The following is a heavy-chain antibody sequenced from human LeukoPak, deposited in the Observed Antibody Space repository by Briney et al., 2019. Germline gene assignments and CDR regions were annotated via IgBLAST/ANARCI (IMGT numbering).Heavy chain of an antibody. D-gene: IGHD2-15*01. V-gene: IGHV3-30*02. J-gene: IGHJ6*03. CDR1: GFIFSSHN. Sequence: GGSLRLSCAPSGFIFSSHNMHWVRQAPGQGPEWVASIRLDGSDKYYADSVQGRITICRDNAKNFLCLQRRSLKAEDTSVYLCARGPLSKVVVDATLIYMDGWVKGTTV. CDR2: IRLDGSDK. CDR3: ARGPLSKVVVDATLIYMDG.